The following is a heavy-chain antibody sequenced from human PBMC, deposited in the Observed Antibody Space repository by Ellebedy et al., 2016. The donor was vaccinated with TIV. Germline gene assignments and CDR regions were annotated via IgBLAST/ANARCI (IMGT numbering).Heavy chain of an antibody. CDR2: VLYAGNNQ. CDR3: AKDAWQKARISWEHDY. D-gene: IGHD5-24*01. V-gene: IGHV3-30*18. CDR1: GVTFSTYG. Sequence: PGGSLRLSCAASGVTFSTYGMHWVRQAPGKGLEWVAVVLYAGNNQYYADSVKGRFTISRDNSRNTVYLHMNSLTTEDTAVYYCAKDAWQKARISWEHDYWGQGTLVTVSS. J-gene: IGHJ4*02.